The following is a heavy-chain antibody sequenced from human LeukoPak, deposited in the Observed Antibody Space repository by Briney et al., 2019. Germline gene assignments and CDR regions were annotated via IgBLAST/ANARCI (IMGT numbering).Heavy chain of an antibody. Sequence: GGSLRLSCAASGFTFSSYSMNWVRQAPGKGLEWVSSISSSSSYIYYADSVKGRFTISRDNAKNSLYLQMNSLRAEDTAVYYCARGGNVLRFLEWLHAFDIWGQGTMVTVSS. CDR2: ISSSSSYI. V-gene: IGHV3-21*01. J-gene: IGHJ3*02. CDR1: GFTFSSYS. D-gene: IGHD3-3*01. CDR3: ARGGNVLRFLEWLHAFDI.